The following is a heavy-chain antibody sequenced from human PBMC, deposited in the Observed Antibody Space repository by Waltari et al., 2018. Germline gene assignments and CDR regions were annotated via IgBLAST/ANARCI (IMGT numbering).Heavy chain of an antibody. CDR1: GDTFNNLA. J-gene: IGHJ3*01. CDR3: ASSRQEVGLYDAFDV. Sequence: QVHLVQSGAEVKKPGSSLKVSCQASGDTFNNLAINWVRQAPGQGLEWMGGIIPVLGPPDYAQKFTDRVTITTDESTSTFYMEIRDLRPVDTAVYYCASSRQEVGLYDAFDVWGQGTVVTVSS. V-gene: IGHV1-69*05. CDR2: IIPVLGPP.